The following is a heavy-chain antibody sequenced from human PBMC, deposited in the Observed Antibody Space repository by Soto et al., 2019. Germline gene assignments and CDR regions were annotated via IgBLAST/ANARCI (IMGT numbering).Heavy chain of an antibody. D-gene: IGHD4-17*01. V-gene: IGHV2-5*02. CDR3: AHAGDYDLLTFDH. Sequence: QITLKKSGPTLVRPAQTLTLTCDFSGFSLSTYHMGVAWIRQPPGKALEWLALIYWDDDKRYSPSLKDRLAIPKDTSSNQVVLTITNMDPGDTATYFCAHAGDYDLLTFDHWGPGTLVTVSS. J-gene: IGHJ4*02. CDR1: GFSLSTYHMG. CDR2: IYWDDDK.